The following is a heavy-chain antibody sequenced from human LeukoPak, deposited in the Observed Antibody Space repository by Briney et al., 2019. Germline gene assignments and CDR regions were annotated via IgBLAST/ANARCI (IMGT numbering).Heavy chain of an antibody. D-gene: IGHD6-19*01. V-gene: IGHV3-30*18. CDR2: ISYDGSNK. CDR3: AKVRAGIAVAGPFDY. J-gene: IGHJ4*02. Sequence: PGRSLRLSCAASGFTFSSYGMHWVRQAPGKGLEWVAVISYDGSNKYYADSVKGRFTISRDNSKNTLYLQVNSLRAEDTAVYYCAKVRAGIAVAGPFDYWGQGTLVTVSS. CDR1: GFTFSSYG.